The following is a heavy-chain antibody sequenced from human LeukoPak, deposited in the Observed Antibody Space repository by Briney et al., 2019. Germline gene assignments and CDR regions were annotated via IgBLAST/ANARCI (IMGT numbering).Heavy chain of an antibody. J-gene: IGHJ3*02. CDR1: GYTFTSYA. CDR2: INTNTGNP. V-gene: IGHV7-4-1*02. D-gene: IGHD3-22*01. CDR3: ARVVNYYDSSGYYSGNAFDI. Sequence: ASVKVSCKASGYTFTSYAMNWVRQAPGQGLEWMGWINTNTGNPTYAQGFTGRFVFSLDTSVSTAYLQISSLKAEDTAVYYCARVVNYYDSSGYYSGNAFDIWGQGTMVTVSS.